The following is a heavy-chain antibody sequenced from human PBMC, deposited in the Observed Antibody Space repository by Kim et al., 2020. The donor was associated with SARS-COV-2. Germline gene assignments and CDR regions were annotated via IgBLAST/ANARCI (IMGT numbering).Heavy chain of an antibody. CDR3: ARVDDYGGPPSI. J-gene: IGHJ3*02. Sequence: YYADSVKGRFTISRDNAKNSLYLQMNSLRAEDTAVYYCARVDDYGGPPSIWGQGTMVTVSS. V-gene: IGHV3-21*01. D-gene: IGHD4-17*01.